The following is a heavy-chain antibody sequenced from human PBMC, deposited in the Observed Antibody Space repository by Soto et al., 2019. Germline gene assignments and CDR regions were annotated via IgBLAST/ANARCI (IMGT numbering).Heavy chain of an antibody. J-gene: IGHJ4*02. CDR3: ARDGGKYSSGWYYFDY. CDR2: ISAYNGNT. V-gene: IGHV1-18*01. Sequence: GASVKVSCKASGYTFTSYGISWVRQAPGQGLEWMGWISAYNGNTNYAQKLQGRVTMTTDTSTSTAYMELRSLRSGDTAVYYCARDGGKYSSGWYYFDYWGQGTLVTVSS. CDR1: GYTFTSYG. D-gene: IGHD6-19*01.